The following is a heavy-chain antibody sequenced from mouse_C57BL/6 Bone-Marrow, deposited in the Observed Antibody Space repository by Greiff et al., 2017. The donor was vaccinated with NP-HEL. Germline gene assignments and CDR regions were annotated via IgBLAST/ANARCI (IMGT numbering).Heavy chain of an antibody. J-gene: IGHJ4*01. CDR1: GYTFTSYG. CDR3: ASVYLRGYAMGC. V-gene: IGHV1-81*01. CDR2: IYPRSGNT. Sequence: VQLQQSGAELARPGASVKLSCKASGYTFTSYGISWVKQRTGQGLEWIGEIYPRSGNTYYNEKFKGKATLTADKSSSTAYMELRSLTSEYSAVDFCASVYLRGYAMGCWGQGASVSVSS. D-gene: IGHD3-2*02.